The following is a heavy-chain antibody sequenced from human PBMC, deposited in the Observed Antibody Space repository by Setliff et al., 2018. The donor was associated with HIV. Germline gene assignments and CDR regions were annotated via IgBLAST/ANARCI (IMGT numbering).Heavy chain of an antibody. V-gene: IGHV4-59*01. CDR1: GDSISSTY. CDR2: IYYTGAP. J-gene: IGHJ3*02. CDR3: ARGQPQGGGTYWSAFDI. D-gene: IGHD1-26*01. Sequence: PSETLSLTCTVSGDSISSTYWSWIWQPPGKGLEWIGFIYYTGAPDYNPSFKSRVTISLDTSKTQYSLKLSSVTAADTAVYYCARGQPQGGGTYWSAFDIWGQGTMVTVSS.